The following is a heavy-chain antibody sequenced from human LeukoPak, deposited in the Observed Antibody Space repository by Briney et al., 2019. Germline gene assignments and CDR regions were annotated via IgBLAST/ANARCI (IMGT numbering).Heavy chain of an antibody. Sequence: SQTLSLTCVISGDSVSSNSAAWNWTRQSPSRGLEWLGRTYYRSQWYNEYGVSVKSRLSISTDTSKNQFSLQLNSVTPEDTAAYYCARELGGFDHWGQGTLATVSS. V-gene: IGHV6-1*01. D-gene: IGHD3-16*01. CDR3: ARELGGFDH. CDR2: TYYRSQWYN. J-gene: IGHJ4*02. CDR1: GDSVSSNSAA.